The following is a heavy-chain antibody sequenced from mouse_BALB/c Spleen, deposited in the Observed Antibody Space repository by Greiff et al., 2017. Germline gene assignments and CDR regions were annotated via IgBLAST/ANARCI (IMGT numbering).Heavy chain of an antibody. V-gene: IGHV5-4*02. Sequence: EVQRVESGGGLVKPGGSLKLSCAASGFTFSDYYMYWVRQTPEKRLEWVATISDGGSYTYYPDSVKGRFTISRDNAKNNLYLQMSSLKSEDTAMYYCARVYDGYYYYAMDYWGQGTSVTVSS. CDR1: GFTFSDYY. CDR2: ISDGGSYT. J-gene: IGHJ4*01. CDR3: ARVYDGYYYYAMDY. D-gene: IGHD2-3*01.